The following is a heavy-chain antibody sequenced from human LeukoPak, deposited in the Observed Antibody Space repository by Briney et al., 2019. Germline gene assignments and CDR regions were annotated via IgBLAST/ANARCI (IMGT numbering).Heavy chain of an antibody. CDR1: GFTFSTYW. V-gene: IGHV3-7*01. CDR2: INHDGSEK. CDR3: AREEWWFDP. Sequence: GGSLRLSCAASGFTFSTYWMTWVRQAPGTGLEWVANINHDGSEKHYVDSVKGRFTISIDNAKNSLYLQMNSPRADDAAVYYCAREEWWFDPWGQGTLVTVSS. D-gene: IGHD2-8*01. J-gene: IGHJ5*02.